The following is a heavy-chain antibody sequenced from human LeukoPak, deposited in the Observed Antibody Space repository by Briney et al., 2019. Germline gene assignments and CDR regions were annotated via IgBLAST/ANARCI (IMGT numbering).Heavy chain of an antibody. J-gene: IGHJ4*02. D-gene: IGHD1-26*01. Sequence: GGSLRLSCAASGFTFSGYWMSWVRQTPEKGLEWVANIKQDGYEKYYVDSVKGRFTISRDNAKNSLYLQMNSLRADDTAIYYCARDKIVGPTTLDYWGQGALVTVSS. CDR1: GFTFSGYW. CDR2: IKQDGYEK. CDR3: ARDKIVGPTTLDY. V-gene: IGHV3-7*01.